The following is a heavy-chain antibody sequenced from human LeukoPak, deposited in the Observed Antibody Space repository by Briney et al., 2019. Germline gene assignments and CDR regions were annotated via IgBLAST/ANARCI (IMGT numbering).Heavy chain of an antibody. CDR2: ISGSGGIT. CDR3: AKAPYNSGTYYIYYFDS. J-gene: IGHJ4*02. CDR1: GFTFSSYA. V-gene: IGHV3-23*01. D-gene: IGHD3-10*01. Sequence: GGSLRLSCAASGFTFSSYAISWVRQAPGKGLEWVSAISGSGGITYYADSVKGRFTISRDNSKNTLYLQMNSLRAEDTAVYYCAKAPYNSGTYYIYYFDSWGQGTLVAVSS.